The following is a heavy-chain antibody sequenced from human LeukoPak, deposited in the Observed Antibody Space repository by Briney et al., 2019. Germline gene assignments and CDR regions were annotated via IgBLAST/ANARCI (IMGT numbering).Heavy chain of an antibody. Sequence: ASVKVSCKASGYTFTSYGISWVRQAPGQGLEWMGWISAYNGNTNYAQKLQGRVTMTTDTSTSTAYMELRSLRSDDTAVYYCARIGVVPAAIQSNYYYYMDVWGKGTTVTVSS. D-gene: IGHD2-2*01. J-gene: IGHJ6*03. CDR2: ISAYNGNT. CDR3: ARIGVVPAAIQSNYYYYMDV. V-gene: IGHV1-18*01. CDR1: GYTFTSYG.